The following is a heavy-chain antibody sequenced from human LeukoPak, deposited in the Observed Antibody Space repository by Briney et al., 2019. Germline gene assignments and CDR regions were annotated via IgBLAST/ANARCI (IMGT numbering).Heavy chain of an antibody. J-gene: IGHJ4*02. Sequence: SETLSLTCTVSGGSISSSSYYWGWNRQPPGKGLEWIGSIYYSGSTYYNPSLKSRVTISVDTSKNQFSLKLSSVTAADTAVYYCARQLGYCSSTSCYADKVDYWGQGTLATVSS. CDR2: IYYSGST. CDR3: ARQLGYCSSTSCYADKVDY. CDR1: GGSISSSSYY. D-gene: IGHD2-2*01. V-gene: IGHV4-39*01.